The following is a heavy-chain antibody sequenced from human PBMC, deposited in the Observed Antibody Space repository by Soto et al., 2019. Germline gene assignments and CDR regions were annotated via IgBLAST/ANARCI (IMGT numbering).Heavy chain of an antibody. D-gene: IGHD2-15*01. Sequence: QPGGSRRLSCAASGFTLSSYDMHWVRQAEGKGLEWVSALGAADDPYYLVSVKGRFTISRENAKNSLYLQMNNLRAGDTAVYCCARAYSGRLPRRADYYYAMDVRGQGTTVTVSS. J-gene: IGHJ6*02. V-gene: IGHV3-13*05. CDR2: LGAADDP. CDR1: GFTLSSYD. CDR3: ARAYSGRLPRRADYYYAMDV.